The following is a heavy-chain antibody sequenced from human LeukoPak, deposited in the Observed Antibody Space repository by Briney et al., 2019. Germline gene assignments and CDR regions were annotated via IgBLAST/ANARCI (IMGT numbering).Heavy chain of an antibody. D-gene: IGHD1-26*01. V-gene: IGHV1-69*05. CDR2: IIPIFGTA. J-gene: IGHJ3*02. CDR1: GGTFSSYA. Sequence: VASVKVSCKASGGTFSSYAISWVRQAPGQGLEWMGGIIPIFGTANYAQKFQGRVTITTDESTSTAYMELSSLRSEDTAVYYCASPSGSYSHSAFDIWGQGTMVTVSS. CDR3: ASPSGSYSHSAFDI.